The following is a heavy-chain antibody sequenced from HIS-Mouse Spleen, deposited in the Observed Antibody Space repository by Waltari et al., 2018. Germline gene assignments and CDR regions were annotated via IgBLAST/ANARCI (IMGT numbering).Heavy chain of an antibody. CDR2: IYYSGST. Sequence: QVQLQESGPGLVKPSQTLSPTCTVPGGSTRRGGYSWSWTRQHPGRGLEWIGYIYYSGSTYYNPSLKSRVTISVDTSKNQFSLKLSSVTDADTAVYYCARSPYYDFWSGYSDNWFDPWGQGTLVTVSS. V-gene: IGHV4-31*03. CDR3: ARSPYYDFWSGYSDNWFDP. CDR1: GGSTRRGGYS. J-gene: IGHJ5*02. D-gene: IGHD3-3*01.